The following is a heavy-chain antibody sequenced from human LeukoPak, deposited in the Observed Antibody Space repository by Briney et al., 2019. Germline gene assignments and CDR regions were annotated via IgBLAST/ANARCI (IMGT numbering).Heavy chain of an antibody. CDR2: INPSGGST. CDR3: ARDRRRDGYNLNWFDP. D-gene: IGHD5-24*01. J-gene: IGHJ5*02. V-gene: IGHV1-46*01. Sequence: ASVKVSCKASGYTFTSYYMHWVRQAPGQGLEWMGIINPSGGSTSYAQKFQRRVTMTRDMSTSTVYMELSSLSSEDTAVYYCARDRRRDGYNLNWFDPWGQGTLVTVSS. CDR1: GYTFTSYY.